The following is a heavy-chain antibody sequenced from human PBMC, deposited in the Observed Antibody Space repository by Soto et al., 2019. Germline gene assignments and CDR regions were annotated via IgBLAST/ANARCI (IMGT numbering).Heavy chain of an antibody. D-gene: IGHD2-21*02. V-gene: IGHV4-39*01. CDR2: IYYSGST. Sequence: SETLSLTCTVTGDPISSRSYYWGWIRQPPGKGLEWIGSIYYSGSTYNNPSLRSRVSMSIDTSKDQFSLKLKSVTAADTALYFCARQRNSVVTQAYFDVWGRGSRVTVSS. J-gene: IGHJ4*02. CDR1: GDPISSRSYY. CDR3: ARQRNSVVTQAYFDV.